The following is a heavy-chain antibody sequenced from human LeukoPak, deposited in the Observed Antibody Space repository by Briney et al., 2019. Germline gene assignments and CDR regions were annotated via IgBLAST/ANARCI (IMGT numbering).Heavy chain of an antibody. CDR3: ARAGRQQLRYYYYYMDV. CDR2: VYYSGTT. Sequence: SETLSLTCSVSGDSISLSFYYWGWIRQPPGKALEWIGSVYYSGTTSYNPSLKSRVTISVDMSKNQFSLKLSSVTAADTAVYYCARAGRQQLRYYYYYMDVWGKGTTVTVSS. CDR1: GDSISLSFYY. V-gene: IGHV4-39*07. J-gene: IGHJ6*03. D-gene: IGHD6-13*01.